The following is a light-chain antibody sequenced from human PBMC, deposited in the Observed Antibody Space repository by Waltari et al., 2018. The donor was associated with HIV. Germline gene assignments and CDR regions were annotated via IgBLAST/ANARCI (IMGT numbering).Light chain of an antibody. CDR1: SSDIDAYNY. CDR3: ISYISRTTYV. V-gene: IGLV2-14*01. CDR2: EVS. J-gene: IGLJ1*01. Sequence: QSALTQPASVSGSPGQSITISCTGTSSDIDAYNYVSWYQHHPGKAPNLIIYEVSNRPSGVSNRCSGSKAGNTASLTISGLQAEDEADYYCISYISRTTYVFGTGTKVTVL.